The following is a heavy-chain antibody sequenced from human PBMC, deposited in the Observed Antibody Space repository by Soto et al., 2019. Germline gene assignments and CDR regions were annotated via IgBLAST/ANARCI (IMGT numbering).Heavy chain of an antibody. J-gene: IGHJ4*02. CDR3: ARRYGGNFDY. CDR2: IYYSGST. V-gene: IGHV4-59*01. D-gene: IGHD3-16*01. CDR1: GGSISSYY. Sequence: SETLSLTCTVSGGSISSYYWSWIRQPPGKGLEWIGYIYYSGSTNYNPSLKSRVTMSVDTSKNQFSLNLSSVTAADTAVYYCARRYGGNFDYWGQGTLVTVSS.